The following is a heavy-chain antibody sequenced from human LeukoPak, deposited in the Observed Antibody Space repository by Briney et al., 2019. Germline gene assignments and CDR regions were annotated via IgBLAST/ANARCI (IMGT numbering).Heavy chain of an antibody. V-gene: IGHV3-30*03. J-gene: IGHJ5*02. D-gene: IGHD3-10*01. Sequence: PGGSLRLSCVASGFTFSNYGMHWVRQAPGKGLEWVAVVSYDRITKYYADSVKGRFSNSRDNSKNTLSLEMNSLRPEDTAVYYCAREGLDSGSHFSAWFDPWGQGTLVTVSS. CDR3: AREGLDSGSHFSAWFDP. CDR2: VSYDRITK. CDR1: GFTFSNYG.